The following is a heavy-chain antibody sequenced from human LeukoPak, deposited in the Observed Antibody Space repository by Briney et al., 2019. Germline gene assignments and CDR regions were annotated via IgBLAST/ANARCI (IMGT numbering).Heavy chain of an antibody. CDR3: AREVTMVRGVTVAFDI. J-gene: IGHJ3*02. CDR2: IYTSGST. CDR1: GGSISSYY. V-gene: IGHV4-4*07. Sequence: SETLSLTCTVSGGSISSYYWSWIRQPAGKGLEWIGRIYTSGSTNYNPSLKSRVTMSVDTSKNQFSLKLSSVTAADTAVYYCAREVTMVRGVTVAFDIWGQGTMVTASS. D-gene: IGHD3-10*01.